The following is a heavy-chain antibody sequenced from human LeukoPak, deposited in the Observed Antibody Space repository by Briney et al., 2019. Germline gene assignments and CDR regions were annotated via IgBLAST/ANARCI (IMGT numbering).Heavy chain of an antibody. J-gene: IGHJ4*02. D-gene: IGHD3-9*01. V-gene: IGHV1-2*02. CDR2: INPNSGGT. CDR3: ARDSTVHYDILTGYYMDWDY. CDR1: GYTFTGYY. Sequence: ASVKVSCKASGYTFTGYYMHWVRQAPGQGLEWMGWINPNSGGTNYAQKFQGRVTMTRDTSISTAYMELSRLRSDDTAVYYCARDSTVHYDILTGYYMDWDYWGQGTLVTVSS.